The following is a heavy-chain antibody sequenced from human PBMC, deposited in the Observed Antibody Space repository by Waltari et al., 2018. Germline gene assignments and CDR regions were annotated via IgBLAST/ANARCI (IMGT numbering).Heavy chain of an antibody. D-gene: IGHD6-13*01. CDR2: IYYSGGT. Sequence: QVQLQESGPGLVKPSETLSLTCTVSGGSISSYYWSWIRQPPGKGLEWIGYIYYSGGTNYNPSLKSRVTISVDTSKNQFSLKLSSVTAADTAVYYCARATYSRGNDYWGQGTLVTVSS. J-gene: IGHJ4*02. V-gene: IGHV4-59*01. CDR3: ARATYSRGNDY. CDR1: GGSISSYY.